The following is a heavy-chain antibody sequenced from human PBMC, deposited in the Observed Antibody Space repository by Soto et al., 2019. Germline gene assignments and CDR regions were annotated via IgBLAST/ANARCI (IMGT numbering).Heavy chain of an antibody. Sequence: QLQLQESGPGLVKPSETLSLTCTVSGGSISSSSYYWGWIRQPPGKGLEWIGSIYYSGSTYYNPSLKSRVTISVDTSKNQFSLKLSSVTAADTAVYYCARHDGGWYVSLGYWGQGTLVTVSS. D-gene: IGHD6-19*01. CDR1: GGSISSSSYY. CDR3: ARHDGGWYVSLGY. V-gene: IGHV4-39*01. J-gene: IGHJ4*02. CDR2: IYYSGST.